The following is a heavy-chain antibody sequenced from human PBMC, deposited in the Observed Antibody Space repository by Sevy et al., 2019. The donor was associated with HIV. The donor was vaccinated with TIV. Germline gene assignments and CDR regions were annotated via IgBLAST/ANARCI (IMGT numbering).Heavy chain of an antibody. CDR1: GFTFSSYS. CDR2: IYPNGDVT. V-gene: IGHV3-23*01. J-gene: IGHJ4*02. Sequence: GGSLRLSCSASGFTFSSYSMHWVRQAPGKGLEWVSSIYPNGDVTFYAESVKGRFIISRDSSKNTLFLQMNSLRAEDTAVYYCAKDFCRTDNCADLFDYWGQGTLVTVSS. CDR3: AKDFCRTDNCADLFDY. D-gene: IGHD1-20*01.